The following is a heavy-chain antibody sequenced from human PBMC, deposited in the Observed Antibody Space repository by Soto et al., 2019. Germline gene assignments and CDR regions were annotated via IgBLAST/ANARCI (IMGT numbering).Heavy chain of an antibody. Sequence: GASVKVSCKASGGTFSSYAISWVRQAPGQGLEWMGGIIPIFGTANYAQKFQGRVTMTADESTSTAYMELSSLRSEDTAVYYCARPPYYYDSSGYYDYYYGMDVWGQGTTVTVSS. CDR1: GGTFSSYA. V-gene: IGHV1-69*13. D-gene: IGHD3-22*01. J-gene: IGHJ6*02. CDR2: IIPIFGTA. CDR3: ARPPYYYDSSGYYDYYYGMDV.